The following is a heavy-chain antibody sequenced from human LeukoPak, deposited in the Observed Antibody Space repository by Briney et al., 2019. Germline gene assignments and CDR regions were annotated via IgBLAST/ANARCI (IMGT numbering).Heavy chain of an antibody. CDR1: GFTFSSYG. CDR2: IWFGGSNK. CDR3: AKSPDRGLYFDY. V-gene: IGHV3-33*08. Sequence: PGGSLRLSCAASGFTFSSYGMHWVRQAPGKGLEWVAVIWFGGSNKYYADSVKGRFTISRDNSKNTLYLQMNSLRAEDTAVYYCAKSPDRGLYFDYWGQGTLVTVSS. J-gene: IGHJ4*02.